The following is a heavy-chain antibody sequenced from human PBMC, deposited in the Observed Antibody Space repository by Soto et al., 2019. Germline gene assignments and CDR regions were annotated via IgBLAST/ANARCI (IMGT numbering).Heavy chain of an antibody. D-gene: IGHD6-19*01. J-gene: IGHJ5*02. CDR3: AKDRSIAVAGTLNWFAP. V-gene: IGHV3-23*01. Sequence: KGLEWVSYISGSGGSTYYADSVKGRFTISRDNSKNTLYLQMNSLRAEDTAVYYCAKDRSIAVAGTLNWFAPWGQGTLVTVSS. CDR2: ISGSGGST.